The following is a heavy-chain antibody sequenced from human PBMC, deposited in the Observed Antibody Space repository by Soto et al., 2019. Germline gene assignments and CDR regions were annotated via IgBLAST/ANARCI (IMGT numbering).Heavy chain of an antibody. CDR1: GFTFSSYA. D-gene: IGHD4-17*01. J-gene: IGHJ4*02. CDR3: ANDNDYGDYSDHQDWGISSGFDY. CDR2: ISGSGGST. V-gene: IGHV3-23*01. Sequence: GGSLRLSCAASGFTFSSYAMSWVRQAPGKGLEWVSAISGSGGSTYYADSVKGRFTISRDNSKNTLYLQMNSLRAEDTAVYYCANDNDYGDYSDHQDWGISSGFDYWGQGTLVTVSS.